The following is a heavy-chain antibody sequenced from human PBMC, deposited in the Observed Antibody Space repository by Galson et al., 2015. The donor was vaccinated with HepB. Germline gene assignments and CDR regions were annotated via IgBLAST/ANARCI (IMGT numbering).Heavy chain of an antibody. J-gene: IGHJ4*02. Sequence: SLRLSCAASGFSFSSYSMNWVRQAPGKGLEWVSYISSSINTIYYADSVKGRFTISRDNAKNSLYLQMNSLRAEDTAVYYCARDKIAVRFDYWGQGILVTVSS. CDR2: ISSSINTI. CDR1: GFSFSSYS. V-gene: IGHV3-48*01. CDR3: ARDKIAVRFDY. D-gene: IGHD6-19*01.